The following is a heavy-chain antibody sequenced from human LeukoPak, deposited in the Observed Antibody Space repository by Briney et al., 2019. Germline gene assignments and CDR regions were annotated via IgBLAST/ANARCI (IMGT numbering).Heavy chain of an antibody. CDR1: GYTFTSYG. CDR2: ISAYNGNT. J-gene: IGHJ2*01. Sequence: ASVKVSCKASGYTFTSYGISWVRQAPGQGLEWMGWISAYNGNTNYAQKLQGRVTMTTDTSTSTAYMELRSLRSDDTAVYYCARDGPKTIFGVVISSYWYFDLWGRGTLVTVSS. V-gene: IGHV1-18*01. CDR3: ARDGPKTIFGVVISSYWYFDL. D-gene: IGHD3-3*01.